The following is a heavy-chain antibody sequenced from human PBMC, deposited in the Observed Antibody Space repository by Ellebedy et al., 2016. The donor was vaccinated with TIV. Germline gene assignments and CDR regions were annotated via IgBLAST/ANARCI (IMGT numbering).Heavy chain of an antibody. CDR1: GGSISSGGYY. J-gene: IGHJ4*02. Sequence: SETLSLXXTVSGGSISSGGYYWSWIRQHPGKGLEWIGYIYYSGSTYYNPSLKSRVTISVDTSKNQFSLKLSSVTAADTAVYYCARDRHLRYFDPYYFDYWGQGTLVTVSS. V-gene: IGHV4-31*03. CDR3: ARDRHLRYFDPYYFDY. D-gene: IGHD3-9*01. CDR2: IYYSGST.